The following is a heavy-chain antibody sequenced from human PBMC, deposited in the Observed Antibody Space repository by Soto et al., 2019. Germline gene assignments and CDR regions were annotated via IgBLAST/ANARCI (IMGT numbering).Heavy chain of an antibody. CDR1: GFTFSRYS. J-gene: IGHJ4*02. V-gene: IGHV3-48*02. Sequence: GGSLRLSCATSGFTFSRYSMNWVRQAPGKGLEWVSYISSSSSTIYYADSVKGRFTISRDNARNSLYLQMNSLRDEDTAVYYCARDTSGWYNFDYWGQGTLVTVSS. CDR2: ISSSSSTI. CDR3: ARDTSGWYNFDY. D-gene: IGHD6-19*01.